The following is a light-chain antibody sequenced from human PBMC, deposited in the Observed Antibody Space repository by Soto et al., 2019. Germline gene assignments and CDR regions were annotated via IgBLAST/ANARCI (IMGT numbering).Light chain of an antibody. Sequence: QSALTQPASVSGSPGQSITISCTGTSSDVGAYNYVSWYQQHPGKAPKLMIDDVSIRPSGVSTRFSGSKSGNTASLTISGLQAEDEADYYCISYTANSLLFGGGTKLTVL. CDR1: SSDVGAYNY. V-gene: IGLV2-14*03. J-gene: IGLJ2*01. CDR2: DVS. CDR3: ISYTANSLL.